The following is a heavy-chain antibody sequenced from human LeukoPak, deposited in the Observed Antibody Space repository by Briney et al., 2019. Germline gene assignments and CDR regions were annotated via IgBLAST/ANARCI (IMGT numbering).Heavy chain of an antibody. J-gene: IGHJ4*02. CDR1: GGSISSSSYY. CDR2: ICYSGST. CDR3: ARDAGSELRGYCSGGSCHGDY. Sequence: SETLSLTCTVSGGSISSSSYYWGWIRQPPGKGLEWIGSICYSGSTYYNPSLKSRVTISVDTSKNQFSLRLSSVTAADTAVYYCARDAGSELRGYCSGGSCHGDYWGQGTLVTVSS. V-gene: IGHV4-39*07. D-gene: IGHD2-15*01.